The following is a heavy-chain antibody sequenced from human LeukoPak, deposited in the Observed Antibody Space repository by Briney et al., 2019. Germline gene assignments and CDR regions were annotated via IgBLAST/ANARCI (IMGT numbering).Heavy chain of an antibody. CDR3: ARGDRPDFWSGYYFDY. CDR1: GGSFSGYY. J-gene: IGHJ4*02. V-gene: IGHV4-34*01. D-gene: IGHD3-3*01. Sequence: SETLSLTCAVYGGSFSGYYWSWIRQPPGKGLEWIGEINHSGSTNYNPSLKSRVTISVDTSKNQFSLKLSYVTAADTAVYYCARGDRPDFWSGYYFDYWGQGTLVTVSS. CDR2: INHSGST.